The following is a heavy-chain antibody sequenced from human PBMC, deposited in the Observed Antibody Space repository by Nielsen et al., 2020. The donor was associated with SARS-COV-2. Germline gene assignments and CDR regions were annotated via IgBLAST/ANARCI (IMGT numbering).Heavy chain of an antibody. CDR2: INHSGST. V-gene: IGHV4-39*07. CDR3: ARGPYYDSSGYYYYFDY. D-gene: IGHD3-22*01. J-gene: IGHJ4*02. Sequence: SETLSLTCTVSGGSISSSSYYWGWIRQPPGKGLEWIGEINHSGSTNYNPSLKSRVTISVDTSKNQFSLKLSSVTAADTAVYYCARGPYYDSSGYYYYFDYWGQGTLVTVSS. CDR1: GGSISSSSYY.